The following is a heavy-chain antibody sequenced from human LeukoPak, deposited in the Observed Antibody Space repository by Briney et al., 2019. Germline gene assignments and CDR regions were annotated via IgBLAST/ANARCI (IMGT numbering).Heavy chain of an antibody. Sequence: SETLSLTCTISGASITSGDSFWPWIRHHPEKGLEWIGYISYSGSPYYNPTLQTRVTISSDMSKTHFSLNLASVTAADTAVYYCATDHLAGAGYNWFDPWGQGILVTVSS. CDR1: GASITSGDSF. D-gene: IGHD6-13*01. V-gene: IGHV4-31*03. CDR3: ATDHLAGAGYNWFDP. CDR2: ISYSGSP. J-gene: IGHJ5*02.